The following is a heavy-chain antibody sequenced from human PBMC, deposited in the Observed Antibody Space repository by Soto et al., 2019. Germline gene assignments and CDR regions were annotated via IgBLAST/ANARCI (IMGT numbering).Heavy chain of an antibody. V-gene: IGHV3-11*01. D-gene: IGHD4-17*01. Sequence: WGSLRLSCAASGFIFSDYYMSWLRQAPGKGLGWVSYISSGAKSVRYADSVKGRFTVSRDNTKKSLYLDINSLRAEDTAVYFCARDALSSDHGLGWDVWDQGTTVAIAS. J-gene: IGHJ6*02. CDR3: ARDALSSDHGLGWDV. CDR1: GFIFSDYY. CDR2: ISSGAKSV.